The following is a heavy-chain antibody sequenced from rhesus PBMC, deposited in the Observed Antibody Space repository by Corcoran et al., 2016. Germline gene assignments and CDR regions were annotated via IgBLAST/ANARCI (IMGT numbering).Heavy chain of an antibody. Sequence: EVQLVESGGGLVQPGGSLRLSCAASGFTFSSYDLSWVGQARGKGLEWVSSISNTGKTIYYADSVKGRFTISRDNAKNSLSLQMNSLKTEDTAVYYCTTVAATDPFGYWGQGVLVTVSS. J-gene: IGHJ4*01. CDR3: TTVAATDPFGY. V-gene: IGHV3S4*01. CDR1: GFTFSSYD. CDR2: ISNTGKTI. D-gene: IGHD4-29*01.